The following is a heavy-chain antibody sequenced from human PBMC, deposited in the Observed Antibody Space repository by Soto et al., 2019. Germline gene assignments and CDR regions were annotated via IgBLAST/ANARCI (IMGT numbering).Heavy chain of an antibody. Sequence: EMQLLESGGGLVQPGGSLRLSCAASGFTFSSFAMSWVRQAPGKGLDWVSAISGSGGSTYSADSVKGRFTISTDNSKNALYLQMSSLRAEDTAVYYCARGFAAGKGSPADFWGQGSLVTVSS. V-gene: IGHV3-23*01. CDR1: GFTFSSFA. D-gene: IGHD6-13*01. J-gene: IGHJ4*02. CDR3: ARGFAAGKGSPADF. CDR2: ISGSGGST.